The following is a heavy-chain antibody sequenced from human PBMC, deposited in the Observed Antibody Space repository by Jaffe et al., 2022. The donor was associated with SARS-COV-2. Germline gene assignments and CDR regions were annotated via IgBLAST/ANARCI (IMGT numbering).Heavy chain of an antibody. CDR3: ARDKCSGGSCYYYYYGMDV. D-gene: IGHD2-15*01. Sequence: QVQLQESGPGLVKPSQTLSLTCTVSGGSISSGDYYWSWIRQPPGKGLEWIGYIYYSGSTYYNPSLKSRVTISVDTSKNQFSLKLSSVTAADTAVYYCARDKCSGGSCYYYYYGMDVWGQGTTVTVSS. J-gene: IGHJ6*02. CDR2: IYYSGST. CDR1: GGSISSGDYY. V-gene: IGHV4-30-4*01.